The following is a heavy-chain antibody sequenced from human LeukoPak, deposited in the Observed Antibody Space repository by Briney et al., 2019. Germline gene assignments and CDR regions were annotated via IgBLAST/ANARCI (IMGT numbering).Heavy chain of an antibody. D-gene: IGHD6-13*01. V-gene: IGHV4-31*03. CDR2: INYSGST. CDR1: GGSIHSGGYY. J-gene: IGHJ5*02. CDR3: AREIGSSSFWFDP. Sequence: SETLSLTCTVSGGSIHSGGYYWSWLRQHPGKGLEWIGCINYSGSTYYNPSLESRVAMSVDMSKNQFSLRLTSVSAADTAVYYCAREIGSSSFWFDPWGQGTLVTVSS.